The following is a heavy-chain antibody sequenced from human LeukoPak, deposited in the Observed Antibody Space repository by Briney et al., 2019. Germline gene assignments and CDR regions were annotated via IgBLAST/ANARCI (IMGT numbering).Heavy chain of an antibody. CDR2: ISNKGGST. Sequence: GSLSLSCSASGFTFSSYGMHWVGQAPGKGLEYVSGISNKGGSTYYADSVKGRFTISRDNSKNTLHLQMSSLRADDTAVYYCVKSGTWADFDSWGQGTLVTVSS. V-gene: IGHV3-64D*09. CDR1: GFTFSSYG. D-gene: IGHD1-26*01. J-gene: IGHJ4*02. CDR3: VKSGTWADFDS.